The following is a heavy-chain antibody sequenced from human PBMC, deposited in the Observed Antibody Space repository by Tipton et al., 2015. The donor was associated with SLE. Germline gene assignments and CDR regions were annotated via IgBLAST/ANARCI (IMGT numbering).Heavy chain of an antibody. Sequence: SLRLSCSASGFIFSTYAMHWVRQAPGKGLEYVSAISSNAGSTYYADSVKGRFTISRDNSKNTLYLQMNSLRAEDTAVYYCANSEGYYDFWSGPSYYMDVWGKGTTVTVTS. CDR1: GFIFSTYA. CDR2: ISSNAGST. D-gene: IGHD3-3*01. J-gene: IGHJ6*03. CDR3: ANSEGYYDFWSGPSYYMDV. V-gene: IGHV3-64*04.